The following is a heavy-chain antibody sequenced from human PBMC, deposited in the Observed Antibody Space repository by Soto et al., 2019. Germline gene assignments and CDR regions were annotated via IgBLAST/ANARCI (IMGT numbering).Heavy chain of an antibody. Sequence: PGGSLRLSCVASGFTFSNYAMSWVRQAPGKGLEWVSSIHGSGGATYYADSVKGRFTISRDDSKNTLYLQMNSLRVEDTAVYYCAKDRGAGGRFSGIAVAGIPSWGQGTLVTVSS. CDR1: GFTFSNYA. J-gene: IGHJ5*02. V-gene: IGHV3-23*01. CDR3: AKDRGAGGRFSGIAVAGIPS. D-gene: IGHD6-19*01. CDR2: IHGSGGAT.